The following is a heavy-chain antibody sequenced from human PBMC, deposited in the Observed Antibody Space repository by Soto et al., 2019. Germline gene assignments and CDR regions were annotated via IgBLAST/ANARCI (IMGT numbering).Heavy chain of an antibody. D-gene: IGHD3-10*01. V-gene: IGHV4-34*01. Sequence: SETLSLTCAVYGGSFSDYYWSWIRQPPGKGLEWIGEINHSGSTNYNPSLKSRVTISVDTSKNQFSLILNSVTAADTAVYYCAREVPSRYFDLWGRGTPVTVSS. CDR1: GGSFSDYY. CDR2: INHSGST. J-gene: IGHJ2*01. CDR3: AREVPSRYFDL.